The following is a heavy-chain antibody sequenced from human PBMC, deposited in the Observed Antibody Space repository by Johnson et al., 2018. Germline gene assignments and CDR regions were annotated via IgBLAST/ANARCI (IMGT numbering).Heavy chain of an antibody. D-gene: IGHD1-26*01. V-gene: IGHV3-9*02. J-gene: IGHJ5*02. CDR1: TDANA. CDR3: VTDMRALGWELRS. CDR2: MSWYSGNT. Sequence: EVQLVESGGGLVQPGGSLRLSCAASTDANAMHWVRQAPGKGLEWVAGMSWYSGNTGYAESVRGRFSIPRDNAKNSLFLQMNSLRAEDTAFDYRVTDMRALGWELRSWGQGTQVTVSS.